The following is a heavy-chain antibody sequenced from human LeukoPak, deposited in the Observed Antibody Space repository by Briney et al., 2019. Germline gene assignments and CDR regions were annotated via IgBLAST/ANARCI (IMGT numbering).Heavy chain of an antibody. J-gene: IGHJ5*02. CDR3: ARSDHYYGSGSYLDWFDP. Sequence: PGGSLRLSCAASGFTFSSYWMHWVRQAPGKGLVWVSRINSDGSSTSYADSVKGRFTISRDNAKNTLYLQMNSLRAEDTAVYYCARSDHYYGSGSYLDWFDPWGQGTLVTVSS. D-gene: IGHD3-10*01. CDR2: INSDGSST. CDR1: GFTFSSYW. V-gene: IGHV3-74*01.